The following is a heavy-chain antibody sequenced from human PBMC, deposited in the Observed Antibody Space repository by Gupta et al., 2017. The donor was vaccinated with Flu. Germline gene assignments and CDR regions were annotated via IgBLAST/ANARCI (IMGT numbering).Heavy chain of an antibody. D-gene: IGHD6-6*01. CDR2: IWYDGSNK. CDR3: ARGKPYSSSSVGFDY. Sequence: QVQLVESGGGVVQPGRSLRLSCAASGFTFSSYGMHWVRQAPGKGLEWVAVIWYDGSNKYYADSVKGRFTISRDNSKNTLYLQMNSLRAEDTAVYYCARGKPYSSSSVGFDYWGQGTLVTVSS. CDR1: GFTFSSYG. J-gene: IGHJ4*02. V-gene: IGHV3-33*01.